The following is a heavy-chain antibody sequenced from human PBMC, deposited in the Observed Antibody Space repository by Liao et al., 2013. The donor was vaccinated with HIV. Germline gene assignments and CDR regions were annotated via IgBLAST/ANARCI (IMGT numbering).Heavy chain of an antibody. CDR2: LYYSGTT. V-gene: IGHV4-39*07. CDR1: GGSISGNSYY. Sequence: QLQLQESGPGLVKPSETLSLTCTVSGGSISGNSYYWGWIRQPPGTGLQWIGSLYYSGTTSYNPSLKSRVTISMDGSMTRFSLKMTSLTAADTAVYYCARDYREYCSSTSCYGRAYFQQWGQGTLVTVSS. J-gene: IGHJ1*01. D-gene: IGHD2-2*01. CDR3: ARDYREYCSSTSCYGRAYFQQ.